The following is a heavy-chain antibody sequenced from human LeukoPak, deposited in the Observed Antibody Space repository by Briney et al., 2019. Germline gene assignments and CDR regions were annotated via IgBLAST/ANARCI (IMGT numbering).Heavy chain of an antibody. D-gene: IGHD3-22*01. CDR3: AKRYYSDSSGYLGSLHY. J-gene: IGHJ4*02. Sequence: GGSLRLSCAASGFTFSNHAMSWVRQAPGKGLEWVSGISGSGGSTYYADSVRGRFTISRDNSKNTVYLQMNSLRAEDTAVYYCAKRYYSDSSGYLGSLHYWGQGTLVTVSS. CDR1: GFTFSNHA. V-gene: IGHV3-23*01. CDR2: ISGSGGST.